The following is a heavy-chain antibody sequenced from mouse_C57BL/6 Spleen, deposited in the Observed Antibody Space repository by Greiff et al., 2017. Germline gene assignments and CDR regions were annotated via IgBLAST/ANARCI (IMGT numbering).Heavy chain of an antibody. J-gene: IGHJ3*01. D-gene: IGHD2-1*01. CDR1: GYAFSSYW. CDR2: IYPGDGDT. V-gene: IGHV1-80*01. Sequence: VKLLESGAELVKPGASVKISCKASGYAFSSYWMNWVKKRPGKGLEWIGQIYPGDGDTNYNGKFKGKATLTADKSSSTAYMQLGSLTSEDSAVYFCARDYGNSPWFAYWGQGTLVTVSA. CDR3: ARDYGNSPWFAY.